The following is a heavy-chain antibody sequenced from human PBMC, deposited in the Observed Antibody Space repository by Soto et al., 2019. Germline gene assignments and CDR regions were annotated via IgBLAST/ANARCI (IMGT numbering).Heavy chain of an antibody. CDR3: AISPTPHYYRFFHH. Sequence: SETLSLTCTVSGGSFSPNYWAWIRQPPGKGLEWIGYIYNSGTTDYNPSLKSRVTISIDTSKNQFSLRLNSVTAADTAVYYCAISPTPHYYRFFHHWGQGALVTVSS. CDR2: IYNSGTT. D-gene: IGHD3-10*01. V-gene: IGHV4-59*01. J-gene: IGHJ1*01. CDR1: GGSFSPNY.